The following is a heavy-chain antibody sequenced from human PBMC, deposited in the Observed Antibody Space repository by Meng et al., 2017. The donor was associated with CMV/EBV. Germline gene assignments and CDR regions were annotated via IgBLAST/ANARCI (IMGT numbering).Heavy chain of an antibody. CDR1: GYTFTSYG. D-gene: IGHD2-2*01. Sequence: QGALVQAVAEVKKPGASVKVSCKASGYTFTSYGISWVRQAPGQGLEWMGWISAYNGNTNYAQKLQGRVTMTTDTSTSTAYMELRSLRSDDTAVYYCARDAVVPADAPFHYWGQGTLVTVSS. V-gene: IGHV1-18*01. CDR2: ISAYNGNT. J-gene: IGHJ4*02. CDR3: ARDAVVPADAPFHY.